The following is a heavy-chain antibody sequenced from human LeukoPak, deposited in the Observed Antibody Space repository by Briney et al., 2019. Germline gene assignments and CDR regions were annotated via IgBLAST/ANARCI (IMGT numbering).Heavy chain of an antibody. D-gene: IGHD3-10*01. CDR2: IKRDGSEK. J-gene: IGHJ3*02. V-gene: IGHV3-7*03. CDR1: GFTFSSYG. CDR3: ARGDYYGSGSYYHDAFDI. Sequence: GGSLRLSCAASGFTFSSYGMSWVRQAPGKGLEWVANIKRDGSEKHYVDSVKGRLTIARDNAKNSLFLQMNSLRAEDTAVYYCARGDYYGSGSYYHDAFDIWGQGTMVTVSS.